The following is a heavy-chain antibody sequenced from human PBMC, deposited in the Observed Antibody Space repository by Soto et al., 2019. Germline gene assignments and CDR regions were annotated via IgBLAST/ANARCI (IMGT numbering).Heavy chain of an antibody. V-gene: IGHV3-21*01. Sequence: EVQLVESGGGLVKPGGSLRLSCAASGFTFSSYSMNWVRQAPGKGLEWVASINYKSHIDYADSVKGRFTISRDNAENSLSLQMNSLRAEDTAVYFCARDLIYAGYYYYMDVWGIGTTVTVSS. CDR1: GFTFSSYS. D-gene: IGHD2-21*01. J-gene: IGHJ6*03. CDR2: INYKSHI. CDR3: ARDLIYAGYYYYMDV.